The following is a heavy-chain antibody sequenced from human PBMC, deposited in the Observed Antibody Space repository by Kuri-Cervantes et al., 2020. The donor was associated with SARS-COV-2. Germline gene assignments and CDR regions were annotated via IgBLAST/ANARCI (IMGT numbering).Heavy chain of an antibody. CDR1: GFTFSSYG. V-gene: IGHV3-33*01. CDR2: IWYDGSNK. J-gene: IGHJ4*02. Sequence: GESLKISCAAPGFTFSSYGMHWVRQAPGKGLEWVAVIWYDGSNKYYADSVKGRFTISRDNSKNTLYLQMNSLRAEDTAVYYCARDFGFGSWELLGTDYWAQGTLVTVSS. CDR3: ARDFGFGSWELLGTDY. D-gene: IGHD1-26*01.